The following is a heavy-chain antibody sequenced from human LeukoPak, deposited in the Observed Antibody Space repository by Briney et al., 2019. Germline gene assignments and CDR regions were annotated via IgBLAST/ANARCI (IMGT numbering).Heavy chain of an antibody. V-gene: IGHV4-59*12. CDR3: AREGVGYYYDSSGYYPLDY. CDR1: GGSISSYY. D-gene: IGHD3-22*01. Sequence: SETLSLTCTVSGGSISSYYWSWIRQPPGKGLEWIGYIYYSGSTNYNPSLKSRVTISVDTSKNQFSLKLSSVTAADTAVYYCAREGVGYYYDSSGYYPLDYWGQGTLVTVSS. CDR2: IYYSGST. J-gene: IGHJ4*02.